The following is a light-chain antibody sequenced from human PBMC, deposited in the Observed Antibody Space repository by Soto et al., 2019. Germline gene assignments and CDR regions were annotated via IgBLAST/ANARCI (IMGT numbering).Light chain of an antibody. CDR2: DVR. Sequence: QSVLTQPASVSGSPGQSITISCTGTSSDVGSYNHVSWYQQHPGKAPKLMIYDVRNRPSGASNRFSGSKSGNTASLTISGLQAEDEDDYYCSSYSRSSTVVFGGGTQLTVL. V-gene: IGLV2-14*01. CDR3: SSYSRSSTVV. CDR1: SSDVGSYNH. J-gene: IGLJ2*01.